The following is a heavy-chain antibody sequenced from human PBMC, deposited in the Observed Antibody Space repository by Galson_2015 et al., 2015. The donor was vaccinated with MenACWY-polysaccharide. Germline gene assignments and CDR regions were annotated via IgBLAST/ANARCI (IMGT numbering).Heavy chain of an antibody. V-gene: IGHV3-48*02. CDR1: GFTFSSYS. CDR2: ISSSSSTI. D-gene: IGHD6-6*01. CDR3: ARAWEQYSGSDY. J-gene: IGHJ4*02. Sequence: SLRLSCAASGFTFSSYSMNWVRQAPGKGLEWVSYISSSSSTIYYTDSVKGRFTISRDNAKNSLYLQMNSLRDEDTAVYYCARAWEQYSGSDYWGQETLVTVSS.